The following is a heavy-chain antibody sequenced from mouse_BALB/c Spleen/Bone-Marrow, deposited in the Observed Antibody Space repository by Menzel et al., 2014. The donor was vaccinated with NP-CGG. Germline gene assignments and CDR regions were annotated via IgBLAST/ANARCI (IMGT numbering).Heavy chain of an antibody. CDR3: SRQSATFFDY. CDR1: GYAFTNYL. V-gene: IGHV1-54*03. J-gene: IGHJ2*01. Sequence: QAHLQQSGVDLVRPGTSVKVSCKSSGYAFTNYLIEWVKQRPGQGLEWIGVINPGSGGTNYNEKFKDKATLTADESSSTAYMQLSRLTSDASAVYFCSRQSATFFDYWNQGATLEIST. D-gene: IGHD1-2*01. CDR2: INPGSGGT.